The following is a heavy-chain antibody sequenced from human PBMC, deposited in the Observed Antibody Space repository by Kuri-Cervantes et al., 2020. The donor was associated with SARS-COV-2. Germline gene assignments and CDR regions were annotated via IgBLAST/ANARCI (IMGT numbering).Heavy chain of an antibody. Sequence: ASVKVSCEASGYTFTSYGISWVRQAPGQGLEWMGWISAYNGNTNYAQKLQSRVNMTTDTSTSTAYMELRSLRSDDTAVYYCARLAVYYYYMDVWGKGTTVTVSS. V-gene: IGHV1-18*01. CDR3: ARLAVYYYYMDV. D-gene: IGHD6-19*01. J-gene: IGHJ6*03. CDR1: GYTFTSYG. CDR2: ISAYNGNT.